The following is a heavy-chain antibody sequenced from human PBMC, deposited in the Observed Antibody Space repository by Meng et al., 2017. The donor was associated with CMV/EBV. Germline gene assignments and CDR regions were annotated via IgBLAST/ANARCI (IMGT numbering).Heavy chain of an antibody. CDR1: GGSISSYY. D-gene: IGHD6-6*01. Sequence: SETLSLTCTVSGGSISSYYWSWIRQPPGKGLEWIGYIYYSGSTNYNPSLKSRVTISVDTSKNQFSLKLSSVTAEDTAVYYCARARGYSSSSKNWFDPWGQGTLVTVYS. CDR2: IYYSGST. V-gene: IGHV4-59*01. J-gene: IGHJ5*02. CDR3: ARARGYSSSSKNWFDP.